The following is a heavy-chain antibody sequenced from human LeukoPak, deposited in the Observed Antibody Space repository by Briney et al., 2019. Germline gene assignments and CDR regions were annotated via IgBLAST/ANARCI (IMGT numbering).Heavy chain of an antibody. Sequence: SETLSLTCTVSSGSISNFHWTWIRQPPGKGLEWTGSIYYSGSTYYNPSLKSRVTISVDTSKNQFSLKLSSVTAADTAVYYCARGTNYFDYWGQGTLVTVSS. J-gene: IGHJ4*02. CDR1: SGSISNFH. CDR2: IYYSGST. CDR3: ARGTNYFDY. V-gene: IGHV4-39*07. D-gene: IGHD1-1*01.